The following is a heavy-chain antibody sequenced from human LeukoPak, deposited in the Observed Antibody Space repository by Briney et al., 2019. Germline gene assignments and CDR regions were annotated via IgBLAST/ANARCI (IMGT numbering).Heavy chain of an antibody. J-gene: IGHJ3*02. V-gene: IGHV1-24*01. CDR3: ATQSKVQLERRCAFDI. Sequence: GASVKVSCRVSGYTLTELSMHWVRQAPGKGLEWMGGFDPEDGETIYAQKFQGRVTMTEDTSTDTAYMELSSLRSEDTAVYYCATQSKVQLERRCAFDIWGQGTMVTVSS. CDR1: GYTLTELS. D-gene: IGHD1-1*01. CDR2: FDPEDGET.